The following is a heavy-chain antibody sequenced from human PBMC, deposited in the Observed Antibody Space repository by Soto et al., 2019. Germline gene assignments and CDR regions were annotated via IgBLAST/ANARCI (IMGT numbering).Heavy chain of an antibody. D-gene: IGHD3-16*01. CDR2: LIYGGSI. CDR3: ARSPLGYDYVRQTWREVGDSFDI. J-gene: IGHJ3*02. Sequence: QVHLEQWGAGLLKPSETLSLTCAIYGASLGGFHWTWLRQAPGKGLEWIGELIYGGSIHYNPSLKSRVTFPLDTSKNQFSLQIMSVTAADTAVYYCARSPLGYDYVRQTWREVGDSFDIWGRGTLVTVSS. CDR1: GASLGGFH. V-gene: IGHV4-34*12.